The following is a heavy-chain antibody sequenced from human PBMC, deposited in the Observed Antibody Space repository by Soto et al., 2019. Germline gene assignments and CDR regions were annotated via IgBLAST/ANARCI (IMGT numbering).Heavy chain of an antibody. Sequence: QVHLVESGGGVAQPGGSLRLSCLASGFSSSSSGLHWTRQPPAKGLEWLALIWYDGGNKIYLDSVKDRFTISRDNSKNTLYLQMNSLTVEDTAVYFCASITGTNAFDIWGQGTMVTVSS. CDR1: GFSSSSSG. J-gene: IGHJ3*02. CDR3: ASITGTNAFDI. V-gene: IGHV3-33*01. CDR2: IWYDGGNK. D-gene: IGHD3-10*01.